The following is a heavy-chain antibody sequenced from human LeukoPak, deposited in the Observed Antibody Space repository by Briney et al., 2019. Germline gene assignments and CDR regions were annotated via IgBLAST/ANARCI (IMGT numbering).Heavy chain of an antibody. V-gene: IGHV3-11*01. D-gene: IGHD3-3*01. CDR3: ARDPFPYDYWSGYLYY. CDR2: ISSSGSTI. J-gene: IGHJ4*02. CDR1: GFTFSDYY. Sequence: PGGSLRLSCAASGFTFSDYYMSWIRQAPGKGLEWVPYISSSGSTIYYADSVKGRFTISRDNAKNSLYLQMNSLRAEDTAVYYCARDPFPYDYWSGYLYYWGQGTLVTVSS.